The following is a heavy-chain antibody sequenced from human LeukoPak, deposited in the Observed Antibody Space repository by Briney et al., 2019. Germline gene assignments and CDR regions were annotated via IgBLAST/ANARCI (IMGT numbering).Heavy chain of an antibody. Sequence: GGSLRLSCAASGFTFSSYAMSWVRQAPGKGLEWVSATSGSGGSTYYADSVKGRFTISRDNSKNTLYLQMNSLRAEDTAVYYCAKAADGYYDSSGYSYFDYWGQGTLVTVSS. CDR1: GFTFSSYA. CDR3: AKAADGYYDSSGYSYFDY. D-gene: IGHD3-22*01. V-gene: IGHV3-23*01. J-gene: IGHJ4*02. CDR2: TSGSGGST.